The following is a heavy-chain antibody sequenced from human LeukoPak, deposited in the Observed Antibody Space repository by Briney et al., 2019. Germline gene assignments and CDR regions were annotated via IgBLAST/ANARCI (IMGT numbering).Heavy chain of an antibody. D-gene: IGHD6-19*01. V-gene: IGHV3-48*02. CDR1: IITFSTYA. J-gene: IGHJ4*02. Sequence: GGSLRLSCAASIITFSTYAMHGVRQAPGKGPEWLSYMSSSSGTIYYADSVKGRFTISRDNAKNSLYLQMTSLRDEDTAVYYCVTGGSQYSYAWFHYWGQGTLVTVSS. CDR3: VTGGSQYSYAWFHY. CDR2: MSSSSGTI.